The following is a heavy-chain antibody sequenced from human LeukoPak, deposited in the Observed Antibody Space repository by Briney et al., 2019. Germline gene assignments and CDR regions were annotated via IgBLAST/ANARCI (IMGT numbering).Heavy chain of an antibody. J-gene: IGHJ6*03. D-gene: IGHD3-22*01. V-gene: IGHV1-8*03. CDR2: MNPNSGNT. Sequence: ASVKVSCKASGYTFTSYDINWVRQATGQGLEWMGWMNPNSGNTGYAQKFQGRVTITRNTSISTAYMELSSLRSEDTAVYYCARSTYYYDSSGLNYYYMDVWGKGTTVTVSS. CDR3: ARSTYYYDSSGLNYYYMDV. CDR1: GYTFTSYD.